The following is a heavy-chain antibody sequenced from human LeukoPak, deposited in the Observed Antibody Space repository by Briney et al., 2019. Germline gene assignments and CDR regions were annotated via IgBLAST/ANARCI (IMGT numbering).Heavy chain of an antibody. CDR2: IYYIGST. J-gene: IGHJ4*02. D-gene: IGHD5-18*01. Sequence: PSETLSLTCTVSGGSISSYYWSWIRQPPGKGLEWIGYIYYIGSTHYNPSLKSRVTISIDTSKNQFSLKLSSVTAADTAVYYCARQLWSPPYFDYWGQGTLVTVSS. CDR3: ARQLWSPPYFDY. CDR1: GGSISSYY. V-gene: IGHV4-59*01.